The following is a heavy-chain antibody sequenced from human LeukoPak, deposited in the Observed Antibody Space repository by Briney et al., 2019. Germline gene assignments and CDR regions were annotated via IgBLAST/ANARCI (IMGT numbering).Heavy chain of an antibody. CDR3: ARDVRNYDILTGYHPDWYFDL. J-gene: IGHJ2*01. V-gene: IGHV3-48*02. CDR1: GFTFSSYS. CDR2: ISSSSSTI. Sequence: GGSLRLSCAASGFTFSSYSMNWVRQAPGKGLEWVSYISSSSSTIYYADSVKGRFTISRDNAKNSLYLQMNSLRDEDTAVYYCARDVRNYDILTGYHPDWYFDLWGRGTLVTVSS. D-gene: IGHD3-9*01.